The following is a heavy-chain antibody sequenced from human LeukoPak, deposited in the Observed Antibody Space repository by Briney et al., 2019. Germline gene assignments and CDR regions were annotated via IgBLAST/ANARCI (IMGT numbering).Heavy chain of an antibody. CDR3: ARSSVYYAYAMDV. D-gene: IGHD6-19*01. J-gene: IGHJ6*02. Sequence: GGSLRLSCAASGFTVSSSFMSWVRQAPGKGLEWVSGIYGGGITYYADSVKGRFTISRDNSKSTLYLQMNSLRAEDTAVYYCARSSVYYAYAMDVWGQGTTVSVSS. CDR1: GFTVSSSF. CDR2: IYGGGIT. V-gene: IGHV3-66*01.